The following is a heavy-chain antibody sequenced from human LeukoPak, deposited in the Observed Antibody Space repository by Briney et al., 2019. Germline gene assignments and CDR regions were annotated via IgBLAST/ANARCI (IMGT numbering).Heavy chain of an antibody. CDR2: IYYSGST. D-gene: IGHD3-22*01. CDR1: GGSISSGDYY. V-gene: IGHV4-30-4*01. J-gene: IGHJ2*01. Sequence: PSQTLSLTCTVSGGSISSGDYYWSWIRQPPGKGLEWIVYIYYSGSTYYNPSLKSRVTISVDTSKNQFSLKLSSVTAADTAVYYCARDGSTDSSADYYWYFDLWGRGTLVTVSS. CDR3: ARDGSTDSSADYYWYFDL.